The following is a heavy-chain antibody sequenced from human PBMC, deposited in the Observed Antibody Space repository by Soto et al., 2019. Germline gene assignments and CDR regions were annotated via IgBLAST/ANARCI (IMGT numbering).Heavy chain of an antibody. CDR2: ISSTTNYI. Sequence: GGSLRLSCAASGFTYTRYSMNWVRQAPGKGLEWVSSISSTTNYIYYGDSMKGRFTISRDNARNSLYLEMNSLRAEDTAVYYCARESEDLTSNFDYWGQGTLVTVSS. V-gene: IGHV3-21*06. CDR3: ARESEDLTSNFDY. J-gene: IGHJ4*02. CDR1: GFTYTRYS.